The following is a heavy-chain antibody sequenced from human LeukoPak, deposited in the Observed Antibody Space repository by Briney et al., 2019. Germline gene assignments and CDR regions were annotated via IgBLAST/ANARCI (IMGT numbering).Heavy chain of an antibody. CDR1: GYTFTGYY. CDR3: ARDYGSGSYSYLYYMDV. D-gene: IGHD3-10*01. V-gene: IGHV1-2*02. J-gene: IGHJ6*03. Sequence: ASVKVSCKASGYTFTGYYMHWVRQAPGQGLEWMGWINPNSGGTNYAQKFQGRVTMTRDTSISTAYMELSRLRSDDTAVYYCARDYGSGSYSYLYYMDVWGKGTTVTVSS. CDR2: INPNSGGT.